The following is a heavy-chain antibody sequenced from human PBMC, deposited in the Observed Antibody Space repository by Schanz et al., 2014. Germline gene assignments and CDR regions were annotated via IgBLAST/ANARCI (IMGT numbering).Heavy chain of an antibody. J-gene: IGHJ4*02. CDR1: GYTFTTYY. V-gene: IGHV1-46*03. CDR2: INPSGGST. CDR3: GRGFSRSYIDF. D-gene: IGHD6-6*01. Sequence: QVQLLQSGAEVKKPGASMKVSCKASGYTFTTYYMLWVQQAPGQGLEWMGIINPSGGSTRYGQKFQGRITVTTDTSTSTVYLELSSLRSDDTAVYYCGRGFSRSYIDFWGQGTLITVSS.